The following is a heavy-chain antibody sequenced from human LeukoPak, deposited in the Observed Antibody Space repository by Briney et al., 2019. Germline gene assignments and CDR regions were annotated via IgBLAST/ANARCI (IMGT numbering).Heavy chain of an antibody. CDR3: ARVVTTVIDY. J-gene: IGHJ4*02. CDR2: IKQDGSGK. V-gene: IGHV3-7*03. D-gene: IGHD4-17*01. CDR1: GFTFRSYW. Sequence: GGSLRLSCAASGFTFRSYWMIWVRQAPGKGLEWVANIKQDGSGKYYVDSVKGRFTISRDNAKNSLYLQMNSLRAEDTAVYYCARVVTTVIDYRGQGTLVTVSS.